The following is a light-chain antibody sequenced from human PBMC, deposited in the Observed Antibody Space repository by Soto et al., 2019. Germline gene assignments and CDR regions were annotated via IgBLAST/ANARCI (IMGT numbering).Light chain of an antibody. CDR3: QQYGPSLPMYT. CDR2: GAY. CDR1: QSLSSTY. J-gene: IGKJ2*01. V-gene: IGKV3-20*01. Sequence: ETVLTQSPGTLSLSPGERATLSCRTSQSLSSTYLGWYQQKPGQAPRLLIYGAYNRATGIPDRFSGSGSGTDFPLTISRLEPDDFAVYYCQQYGPSLPMYTFGQGTKLEIK.